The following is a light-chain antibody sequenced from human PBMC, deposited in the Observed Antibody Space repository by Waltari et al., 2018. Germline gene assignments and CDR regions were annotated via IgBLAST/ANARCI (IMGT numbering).Light chain of an antibody. Sequence: DIQMTQSPSTLSASVGDRVTITCRASQSISSWLAWDQQKPEKAPKLLIDDASRLESGVPSRFSGSGSGTEFTLTISSLQPDDFATYYCQQYNSLWTFGQGTKVEIK. CDR3: QQYNSLWT. CDR1: QSISSW. CDR2: DAS. V-gene: IGKV1-5*01. J-gene: IGKJ1*01.